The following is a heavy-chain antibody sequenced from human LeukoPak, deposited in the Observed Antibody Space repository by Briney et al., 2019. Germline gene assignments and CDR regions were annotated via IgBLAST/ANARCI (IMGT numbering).Heavy chain of an antibody. Sequence: GGSLRLSCAATGFTFSSYSMNWVRQAPGKGLEWVSSISSSSSYIYYADSVKGRFTISRDNGKNSLYLQMNSLRAEDTAVYYCARGGYCSSTSCYSHDAFDIWGQGTMVTVSS. D-gene: IGHD2-2*01. CDR3: ARGGYCSSTSCYSHDAFDI. CDR2: ISSSSSYI. CDR1: GFTFSSYS. J-gene: IGHJ3*02. V-gene: IGHV3-21*01.